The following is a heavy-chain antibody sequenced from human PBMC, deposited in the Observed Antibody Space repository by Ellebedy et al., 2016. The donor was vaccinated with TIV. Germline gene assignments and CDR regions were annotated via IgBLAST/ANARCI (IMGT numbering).Heavy chain of an antibody. CDR1: GFTFSYA. J-gene: IGHJ4*02. CDR2: ISTTDGT. CDR3: ATQLWNTEF. D-gene: IGHD5-24*01. Sequence: PGGSLRLSCAASGFTFSYAWMSWVRQAPGKGLEWVSSISTTDGTHYADSVKGRFTISRDNPKNTLYLQMNSLRVEDTAVYYCATQLWNTEFWGQGTLVIVSS. V-gene: IGHV3-23*01.